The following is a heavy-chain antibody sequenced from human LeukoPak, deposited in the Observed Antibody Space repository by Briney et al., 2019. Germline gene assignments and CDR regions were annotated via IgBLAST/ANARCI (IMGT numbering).Heavy chain of an antibody. V-gene: IGHV3-23*01. CDR3: AKDLFGYSSSSYGMDV. CDR1: GFTFSSYA. J-gene: IGHJ6*02. Sequence: GGSLRLSCAASGFTFSSYAMSWVRQAPGKGLEWVSAISGSGGSTYYADSVKGRFTISRDNSKNTLYPQMNSLRAEDTAVYYRAKDLFGYSSSSYGMDVWGQGTTVTVSS. D-gene: IGHD6-13*01. CDR2: ISGSGGST.